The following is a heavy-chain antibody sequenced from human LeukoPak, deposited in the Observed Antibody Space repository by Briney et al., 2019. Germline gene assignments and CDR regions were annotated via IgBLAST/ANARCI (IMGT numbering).Heavy chain of an antibody. V-gene: IGHV4-34*01. CDR3: ARGGIAVAGTLFDP. J-gene: IGHJ5*02. CDR1: GGSFSGYY. D-gene: IGHD6-19*01. Sequence: PSETLSLTCAVYGGSFSGYYWSWIRHPPGKGRGWGGEINHSGSTNYNPSLKSRVTISVDTSKNQFSLKLSSVTAADTAVYYCARGGIAVAGTLFDPWGQGTLVTVSS. CDR2: INHSGST.